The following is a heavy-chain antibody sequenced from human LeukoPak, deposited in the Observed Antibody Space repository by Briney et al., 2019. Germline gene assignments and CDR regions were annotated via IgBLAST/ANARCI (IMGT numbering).Heavy chain of an antibody. CDR3: ARITMVRGVIIRRYFDY. V-gene: IGHV4-34*01. D-gene: IGHD3-10*01. CDR1: GGSFSGYY. Sequence: ASETLSLTRAVYGGSFSGYYWSWIRQPPGKGLEWIGEINHSGSTNYSPSLKSRVTISVDTSKNQFSLKLSSVTAADTAVYYCARITMVRGVIIRRYFDYWGQGTLVTVSS. CDR2: INHSGST. J-gene: IGHJ4*02.